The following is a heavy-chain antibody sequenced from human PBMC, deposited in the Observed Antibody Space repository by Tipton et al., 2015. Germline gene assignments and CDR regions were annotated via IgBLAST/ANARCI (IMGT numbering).Heavy chain of an antibody. D-gene: IGHD3-22*01. CDR3: ARGTKWLLLLKAFDI. CDR1: GGSISSFH. CDR2: IHYSGRT. V-gene: IGHV4-59*01. Sequence: TLSLTCTVSGGSISSFHWNWIRQPPGKGLEWIGYIHYSGRTKYNPSLKSRVTISVDTSKNQFSLKLSSVTAADTAVYYCARGTKWLLLLKAFDIWGQGTMVTVSS. J-gene: IGHJ3*02.